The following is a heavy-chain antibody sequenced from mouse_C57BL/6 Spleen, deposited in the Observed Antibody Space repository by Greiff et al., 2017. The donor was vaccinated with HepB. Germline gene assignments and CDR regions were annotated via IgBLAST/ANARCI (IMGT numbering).Heavy chain of an antibody. V-gene: IGHV5-6*01. Sequence: EVKVVESGGDLVKPGGSLKLSCAASGFTFSSYGMSWVRQTPDKRLEWVATISSGGSYTYYPDSVKGRFTISRDNAKNTLYLQMSSLKSEDTAMYYCARQRDYGSFFDYWGQGTTLTVSS. CDR2: ISSGGSYT. D-gene: IGHD1-1*01. CDR3: ARQRDYGSFFDY. CDR1: GFTFSSYG. J-gene: IGHJ2*01.